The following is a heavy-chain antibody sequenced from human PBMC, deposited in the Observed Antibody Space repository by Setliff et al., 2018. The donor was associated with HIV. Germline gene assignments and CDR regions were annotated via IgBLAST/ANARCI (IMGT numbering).Heavy chain of an antibody. CDR3: ARIGAFNYYDSSGLPEVGLDY. J-gene: IGHJ4*02. CDR2: IYISGST. Sequence: PSETLSLTCTVSGGSISSYYWSWIRQPAGKGLEWIGHIYISGSTNYNPSFNSRVTMSVDTSKNQFSLRLSSVTAADTAVYYCARIGAFNYYDSSGLPEVGLDYWGQGTLVTVSS. V-gene: IGHV4-4*07. D-gene: IGHD3-22*01. CDR1: GGSISSYY.